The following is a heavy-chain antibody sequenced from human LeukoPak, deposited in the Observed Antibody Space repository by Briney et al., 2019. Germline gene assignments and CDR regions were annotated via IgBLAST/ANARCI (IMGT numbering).Heavy chain of an antibody. V-gene: IGHV3-23*01. CDR1: GFTFDDYA. CDR3: ARQWLVNG. D-gene: IGHD6-19*01. Sequence: PGGSLRLSCAASGFTFDDYAMHWVRQAPGKGLEWVSSISESGGTTDYADSVKGRFTISRDNSKNTLYLQMNSLRAEDTAVYYCARQWLVNGWGQGTLVTVSS. CDR2: ISESGGTT. J-gene: IGHJ4*02.